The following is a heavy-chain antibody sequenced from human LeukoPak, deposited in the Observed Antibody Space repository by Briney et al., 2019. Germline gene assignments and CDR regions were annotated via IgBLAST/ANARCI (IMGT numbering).Heavy chain of an antibody. V-gene: IGHV1-18*01. CDR1: GYTFTSSG. J-gene: IGHJ4*02. D-gene: IGHD3-22*01. Sequence: ASVKVSCKASGYTFTSSGISWVRQAPGQGLQWMGWISTNNGNTNYAQKFQGRVTMTRDTSTSTAYMELRSLRSDDTAVYYCAREKGYYYDSSGDYAMDYWGQGTLVTVSS. CDR3: AREKGYYYDSSGDYAMDY. CDR2: ISTNNGNT.